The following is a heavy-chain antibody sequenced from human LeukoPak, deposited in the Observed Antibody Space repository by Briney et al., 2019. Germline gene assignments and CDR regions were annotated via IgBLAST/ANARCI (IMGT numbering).Heavy chain of an antibody. Sequence: PGGSLRLSCAASGFTFSSYAMSWVRQAPGKGLEWVSAISGSGGSTYYADSVKGRFTISRDNSKNTLFLQMNSLRAEDTAVYYCAKVPVKYCSSTSCYVGAFDTWGQGTMVTVSS. V-gene: IGHV3-23*01. CDR1: GFTFSSYA. CDR2: ISGSGGST. CDR3: AKVPVKYCSSTSCYVGAFDT. D-gene: IGHD2-2*01. J-gene: IGHJ3*02.